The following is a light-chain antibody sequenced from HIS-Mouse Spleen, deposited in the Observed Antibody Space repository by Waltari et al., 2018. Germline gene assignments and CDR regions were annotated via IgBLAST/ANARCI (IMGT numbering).Light chain of an antibody. CDR2: WAS. CDR1: QSVLYSSNNKNY. V-gene: IGKV4-1*01. CDR3: QQYYSTPYT. Sequence: DIVMTQSPDSLAVSLDERATINCKSSQSVLYSSNNKNYLAWYQQKPGQPPKLLIYWASTRESGVPDRFSGSGSGTDFTLTISSLQAEDVAVYYCQQYYSTPYTFGKGTKLEIK. J-gene: IGKJ2*01.